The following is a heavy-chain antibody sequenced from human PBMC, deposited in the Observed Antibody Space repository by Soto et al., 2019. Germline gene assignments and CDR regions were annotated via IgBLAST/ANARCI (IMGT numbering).Heavy chain of an antibody. D-gene: IGHD1-26*01. Sequence: ASVKVSCKASGYTFTGYYMHWVRQAPGQGLEWMGWINANNGDTNYAQKFQGRVTMTTDTSTSTAYMELRSLRSDDTAVYYCARASGSSYWFDPWGQGTLVTVSS. V-gene: IGHV1-2*02. J-gene: IGHJ5*02. CDR1: GYTFTGYY. CDR2: INANNGDT. CDR3: ARASGSSYWFDP.